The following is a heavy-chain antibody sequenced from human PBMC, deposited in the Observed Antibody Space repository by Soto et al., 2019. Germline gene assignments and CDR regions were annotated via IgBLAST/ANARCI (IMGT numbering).Heavy chain of an antibody. CDR3: ACGEGDDVFDI. CDR1: GYTFTNYG. Sequence: GASVKVSCKASGYTFTNYGISWVRQAPGQGLEWMGWINTYNGNTNHAQKLQGRVTMTTDTSTSTAYMELRSLRSDDTAVYYCACGEGDDVFDIWGQGTMVTVSS. V-gene: IGHV1-18*01. CDR2: INTYNGNT. D-gene: IGHD3-10*01. J-gene: IGHJ3*02.